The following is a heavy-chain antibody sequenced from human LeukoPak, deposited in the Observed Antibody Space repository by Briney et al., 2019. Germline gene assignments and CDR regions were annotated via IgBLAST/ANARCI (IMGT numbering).Heavy chain of an antibody. J-gene: IGHJ6*03. CDR2: IYTSGST. V-gene: IGHV4-61*02. Sequence: SEILSLTCTVSGGSISSGSYYWSWIRQPAGKGLEWIGRIYTSGSTNYNPSLKSRVTISVDTSKNQFSLKLSSVTAADTAVYYCARGEDDSSGYPWAGDYYYYMDVWGKGTTVTVSS. CDR3: ARGEDDSSGYPWAGDYYYYMDV. D-gene: IGHD3-22*01. CDR1: GGSISSGSYY.